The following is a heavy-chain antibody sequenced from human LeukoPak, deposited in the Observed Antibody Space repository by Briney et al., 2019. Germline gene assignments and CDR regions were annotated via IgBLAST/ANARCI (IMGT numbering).Heavy chain of an antibody. V-gene: IGHV1-69*05. CDR3: ARSSRLMVYAILDY. J-gene: IGHJ4*02. D-gene: IGHD2-8*01. CDR1: GYTFTDYY. CDR2: IIPIFGTA. Sequence: SVKVSCKTSGYTFTDYYIHWVRQAPGQGLEWMGGIIPIFGTANYAQKFQGRVTITTDESTSTAYMELSSLRSEDTAVYYCARSSRLMVYAILDYWGQGTLVTVSS.